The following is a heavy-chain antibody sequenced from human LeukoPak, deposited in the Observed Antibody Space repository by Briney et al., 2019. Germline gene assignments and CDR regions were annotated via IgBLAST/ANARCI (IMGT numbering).Heavy chain of an antibody. CDR2: ISGNGGDI. J-gene: IGHJ4*02. CDR1: GFNFGGHY. CDR3: VRHSGRAGGQ. Sequence: NPGGSLRLSCAASGFNFGGHYMSWLRQAPGKGPEWISYISGNGGDIAYADSVKGRFTISRDNAKNSLRLQMNRLRVEDTAVYHCVRHSGRAGGQWGQGTLIAVSS. D-gene: IGHD3-10*01. V-gene: IGHV3-11*01.